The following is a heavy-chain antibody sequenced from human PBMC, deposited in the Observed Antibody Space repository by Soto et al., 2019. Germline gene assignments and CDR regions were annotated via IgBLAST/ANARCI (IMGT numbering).Heavy chain of an antibody. CDR2: ISGSGGST. CDR1: GFTFSSFA. CDR3: LSFWTDS. V-gene: IGHV3-23*01. D-gene: IGHD1-1*01. Sequence: EMQLLESGGGLVQPGGSLRLSCAASGFTFSSFAMSWVRQAPGKGLDWVSAISGSGGSTYSADSVKGRFTISRDNAKNSLYLQMNSLRAEDTAVYYCLSFWTDSWGQGSLVTVSS. J-gene: IGHJ4*02.